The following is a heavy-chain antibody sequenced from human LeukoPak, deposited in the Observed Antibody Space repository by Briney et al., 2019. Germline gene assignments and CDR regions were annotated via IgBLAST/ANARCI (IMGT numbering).Heavy chain of an antibody. CDR2: ISTSGTTI. V-gene: IGHV3-11*01. CDR3: ARSKARITMIVDFDY. D-gene: IGHD3-22*01. J-gene: IGHJ4*02. Sequence: GGSLRLSCAASGFTFSDYYMSWIRQAPGKGLEWISYISTSGTTIYYADSVKGRFTISRDNAKNSLYLQMNSLRAEDTAVYYCARSKARITMIVDFDYWGQGTLVTVSS. CDR1: GFTFSDYY.